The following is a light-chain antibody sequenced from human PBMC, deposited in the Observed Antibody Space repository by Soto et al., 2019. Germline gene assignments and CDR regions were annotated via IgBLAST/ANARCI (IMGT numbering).Light chain of an antibody. J-gene: IGKJ4*01. CDR2: AAS. CDR3: EQAGSFPLT. CDR1: QHVGTY. V-gene: IGKV1D-12*01. Sequence: DIQMTQSPSSVSASIGDRVTITCRTSQHVGTYLAWFQQKPGKAPKLLIYAASTLHSGVPSRFSGSGSGTDFTLTISSLQPEDFATYYCEQAGSFPLTYGGGTKVEIK.